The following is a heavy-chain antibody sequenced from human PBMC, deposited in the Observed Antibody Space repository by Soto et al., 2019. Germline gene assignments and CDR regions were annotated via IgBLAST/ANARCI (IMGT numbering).Heavy chain of an antibody. J-gene: IGHJ4*02. Sequence: GGSLRLSCAASGFTFSDYYMSWIRQAPGKGLEWVSYISSSDAIISYADSVKGRFTISRDNAKNSLYLQMNSLRAEDTAVYYCARDLGYYDSSGYFDYWGQGTLVTVSS. CDR1: GFTFSDYY. V-gene: IGHV3-11*01. D-gene: IGHD3-22*01. CDR3: ARDLGYYDSSGYFDY. CDR2: ISSSDAII.